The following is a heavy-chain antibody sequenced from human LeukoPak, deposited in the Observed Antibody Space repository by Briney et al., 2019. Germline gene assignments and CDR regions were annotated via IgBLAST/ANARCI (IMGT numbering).Heavy chain of an antibody. CDR3: AKTPGRKIASGDAFDI. Sequence: SETLSLTCTVSGGSISSSSYYWGWIRQPPGKGLEWIGSIYYSGSTYYNPSLKSRVTISVDTSKNQFSLKLSSVTAADTAVYYRAKTPGRKIASGDAFDIWGQGTMVTVSS. V-gene: IGHV4-39*07. D-gene: IGHD6-25*01. CDR1: GGSISSSSYY. CDR2: IYYSGST. J-gene: IGHJ3*02.